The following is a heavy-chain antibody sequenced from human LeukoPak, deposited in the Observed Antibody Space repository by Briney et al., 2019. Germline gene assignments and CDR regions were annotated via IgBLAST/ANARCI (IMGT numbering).Heavy chain of an antibody. V-gene: IGHV1-8*01. CDR2: MNPNSGNT. D-gene: IGHD3-3*01. CDR1: GYTFTSYD. J-gene: IGHJ6*02. Sequence: ASVKVSCKASGYTFTSYDINWVRQATGQGLEWMGWMNPNSGNTGYAQKFQGRVTMTRNTSISTAYMELSSLRSEDTAVYYCARAESYDFWSGFKRGYYYYGMDVWGQGTTVTVSS. CDR3: ARAESYDFWSGFKRGYYYYGMDV.